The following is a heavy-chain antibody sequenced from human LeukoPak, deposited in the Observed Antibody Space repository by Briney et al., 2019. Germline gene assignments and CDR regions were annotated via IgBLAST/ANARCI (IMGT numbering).Heavy chain of an antibody. CDR2: VNRDGSET. Sequence: GGPLRLSCAASGFTLSNHWMTWVRQVPGRGPEWVANVNRDGSETYYLDSVKGRFTISKDNAKNSLYLQMNSLRAEDTALYHCARNNGMDVWGQGTTVIVSS. J-gene: IGHJ6*02. V-gene: IGHV3-7*03. CDR3: ARNNGMDV. CDR1: GFTLSNHW.